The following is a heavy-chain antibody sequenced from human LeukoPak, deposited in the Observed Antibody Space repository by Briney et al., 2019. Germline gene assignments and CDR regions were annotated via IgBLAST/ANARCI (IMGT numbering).Heavy chain of an antibody. Sequence: PGGSLRLSCEASGFAFGSHAMYWVRQAPGKGLGWVAGIFGSGGSPHYADPVKGRFTISRDNSRNTVYLQINSLRAEDTAVYSCGKTTVGYSSGQKPAWPVDYWGQGTLVTVSS. D-gene: IGHD5-18*01. V-gene: IGHV3-23*01. CDR1: GFAFGSHA. CDR3: GKTTVGYSSGQKPAWPVDY. CDR2: IFGSGGSP. J-gene: IGHJ4*02.